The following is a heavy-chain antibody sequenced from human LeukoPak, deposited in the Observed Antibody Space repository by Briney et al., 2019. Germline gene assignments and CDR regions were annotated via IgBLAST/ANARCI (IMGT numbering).Heavy chain of an antibody. V-gene: IGHV4-59*01. CDR3: ASDSGWYDAFDI. J-gene: IGHJ3*02. CDR1: GGSISSYY. Sequence: PSETLSLTCTVSGGSISSYYWSWIRQPPGKGLEWIGYIYYSGSTNYNPSFKSRVTISVDTSKNQFSLKLSSVTAADTAVYYCASDSGWYDAFDIWGQGTMVTVSS. CDR2: IYYSGST. D-gene: IGHD6-19*01.